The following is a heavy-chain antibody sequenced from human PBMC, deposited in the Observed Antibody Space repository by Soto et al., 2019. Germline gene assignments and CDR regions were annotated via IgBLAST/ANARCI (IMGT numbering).Heavy chain of an antibody. CDR3: AAYGRYGGNTKSYYVDY. V-gene: IGHV1-58*01. CDR1: GFTFTSSA. J-gene: IGHJ4*02. CDR2: IVVGSGNT. Sequence: GASVKVSCKASGFTFTSSAVQWVRQARGQRLEWIGWIVVGSGNTTYAQKFQERVTITRDMSTSTAYMVLSSLRSEDTAVYYCAAYGRYGGNTKSYYVDYWGQGTLVTVSS. D-gene: IGHD2-15*01.